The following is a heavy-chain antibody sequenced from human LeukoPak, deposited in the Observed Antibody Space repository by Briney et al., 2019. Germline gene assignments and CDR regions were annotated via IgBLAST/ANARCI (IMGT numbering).Heavy chain of an antibody. J-gene: IGHJ4*02. Sequence: PGGSLRLSCAASGFTFSSYVMSWVRQAPGKGLEWVSAISGSGSATSYADSLKGRFTISRDNSKNTLYLQMNNLRDEDTAVYYCAKAWCTNCYFFDYWGQGTLVTVSS. CDR2: ISGSGSAT. CDR1: GFTFSSYV. D-gene: IGHD2-2*01. CDR3: AKAWCTNCYFFDY. V-gene: IGHV3-23*01.